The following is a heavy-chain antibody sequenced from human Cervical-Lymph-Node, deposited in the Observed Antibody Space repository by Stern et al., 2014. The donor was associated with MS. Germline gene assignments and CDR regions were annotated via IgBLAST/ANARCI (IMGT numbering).Heavy chain of an antibody. V-gene: IGHV1-69*01. CDR1: GGSFNNHA. J-gene: IGHJ2*01. CDR2: IIPIFGAP. Sequence: MQLVESGGEVKKPGSSVKVSCMASGGSFNNHAVSWARQAPGQGLEWMGGIIPIFGAPDYAQKFQGRVTITADESTSTVYMEFSSLRSEDTAMYYCAKGRGSYWFFDLWGRGTLVIVSS. CDR3: AKGRGSYWFFDL. D-gene: IGHD1-26*01.